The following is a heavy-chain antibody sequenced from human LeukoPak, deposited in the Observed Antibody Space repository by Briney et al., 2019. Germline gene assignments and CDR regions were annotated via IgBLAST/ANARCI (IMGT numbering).Heavy chain of an antibody. CDR2: INSDGSST. V-gene: IGHV3-74*01. CDR1: GFTFSSYW. Sequence: GGSLRLSCAASGFTFSSYWMHWVRQAPGKGLVWVSRINSDGSSTSYADSVKGRFTISRDNAKNTLYLQMNSLRAEDTAVYYCARAAGYYDSSGYYDYWGQGTLVTVSS. CDR3: ARAAGYYDSSGYYDY. D-gene: IGHD3-22*01. J-gene: IGHJ4*02.